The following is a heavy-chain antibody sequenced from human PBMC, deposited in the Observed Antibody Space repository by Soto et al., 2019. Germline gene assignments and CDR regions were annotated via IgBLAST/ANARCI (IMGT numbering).Heavy chain of an antibody. CDR1: GGTFSSYT. CDR2: IIPILGIA. J-gene: IGHJ4*02. CDR3: ARDTINSSGWYSGVYYFDY. Sequence: SMKVSCKASGGTFSSYTISWVRQAPGQGLEWMGRIIPILGIANYAQKFQGRVTITADKSTSTAYMELSSLRSEDTAVYYCARDTINSSGWYSGVYYFDYWGQGTLVTVSS. D-gene: IGHD6-19*01. V-gene: IGHV1-69*04.